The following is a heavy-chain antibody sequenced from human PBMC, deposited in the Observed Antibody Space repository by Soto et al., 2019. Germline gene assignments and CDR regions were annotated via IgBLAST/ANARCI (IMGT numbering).Heavy chain of an antibody. J-gene: IGHJ2*01. D-gene: IGHD3-22*01. Sequence: PGGSLRLSCAASGFTFTSYAMSWVRQAPGKGLGWVSAITSGGGSTTYYADSVKGRFTISRDNSNNTVYLQMNSLRAEDTALYYGAKVRVILVARGYFDLWGRGTLVTVSS. CDR2: TSGGGSTT. CDR1: GFTFTSYA. CDR3: AKVRVILVARGYFDL. V-gene: IGHV3-23*01.